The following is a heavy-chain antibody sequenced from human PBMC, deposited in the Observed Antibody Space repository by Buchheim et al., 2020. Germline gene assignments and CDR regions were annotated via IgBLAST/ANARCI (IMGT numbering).Heavy chain of an antibody. J-gene: IGHJ5*02. CDR1: GFTFNRYW. V-gene: IGHV3-74*01. Sequence: EVQLVESGGGLVQPGGSLRLSCAASGFTFNRYWMHWVRQAPGKGLVWVSRINSDGSRTDYADSVKGRFTISRDNAKNTLYLQMNSLRAEDMAVYFCAGEAGSSGWYWFDPWGQGTL. CDR2: INSDGSRT. D-gene: IGHD6-19*01. CDR3: AGEAGSSGWYWFDP.